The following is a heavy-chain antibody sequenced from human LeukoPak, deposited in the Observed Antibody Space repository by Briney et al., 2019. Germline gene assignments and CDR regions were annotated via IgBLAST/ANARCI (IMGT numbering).Heavy chain of an antibody. CDR2: INSDGSWT. Sequence: PGGSLRLSCAASGNYWMHWVRQAPGKGLVWVSHINSDGSWTSYADSVKGRFTISRDNSKNTLYLQMNSLRVEDTAVYYCTKARVRRGYTYGYDYGMDVWGQGTTVTVSS. CDR3: TKARVRRGYTYGYDYGMDV. CDR1: GNYW. J-gene: IGHJ6*02. V-gene: IGHV3-74*01. D-gene: IGHD5-18*01.